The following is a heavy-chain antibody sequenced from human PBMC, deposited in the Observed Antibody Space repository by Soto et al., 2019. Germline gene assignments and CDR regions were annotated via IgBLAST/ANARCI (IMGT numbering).Heavy chain of an antibody. CDR2: ISAYNGNT. D-gene: IGHD2-8*01. CDR1: GYTFTSYG. V-gene: IGHV1-18*01. Sequence: QVQLVQSGAEVKKPGASVKVSCKASGYTFTSYGISWVRQAPGQGLEWMGWISAYNGNTNYAQKLHGRVTMTPDTSTSTAYMELRSLRSDDTAVYYCARAGSVVLMVYVTHYYGMDVWGQGTTVTVSS. CDR3: ARAGSVVLMVYVTHYYGMDV. J-gene: IGHJ6*02.